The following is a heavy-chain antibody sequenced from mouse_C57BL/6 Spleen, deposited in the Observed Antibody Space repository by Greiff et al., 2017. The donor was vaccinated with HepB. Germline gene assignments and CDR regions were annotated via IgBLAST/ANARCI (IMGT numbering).Heavy chain of an antibody. Sequence: DVKLVESGGDLVKPGGSLKLSCAASGFTFSSYGMSWVRQTPDKRLEWVATISSGGSYTYYPDSVKGRFTISRDNAKNTLYLQMSSLKSEDTAMYYCARHEGIPQDVWGTGTTVTVSS. J-gene: IGHJ1*03. D-gene: IGHD3-3*01. CDR2: ISSGGSYT. V-gene: IGHV5-6*02. CDR3: ARHEGIPQDV. CDR1: GFTFSSYG.